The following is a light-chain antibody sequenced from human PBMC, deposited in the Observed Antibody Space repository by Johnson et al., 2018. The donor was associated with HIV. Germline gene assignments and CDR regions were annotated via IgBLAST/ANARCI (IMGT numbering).Light chain of an antibody. CDR3: GTWDSSLSAEV. CDR1: SSNIGNNY. Sequence: HSVLTQPPSVSAAPGQKVTISCSGSSSNIGNNYVSWYQQLPGTAPKLLIYDHNKRPSGIPDRFSGSKSGTSATLGITGLQTGDEADYYCGTWDSSLSAEVFGTGTKVTVL. CDR2: DHN. J-gene: IGLJ1*01. V-gene: IGLV1-51*01.